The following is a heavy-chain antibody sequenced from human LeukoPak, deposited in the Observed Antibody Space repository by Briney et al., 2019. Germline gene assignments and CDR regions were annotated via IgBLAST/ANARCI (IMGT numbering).Heavy chain of an antibody. J-gene: IGHJ4*02. V-gene: IGHV3-53*01. CDR2: IYSGGFT. D-gene: IGHD3-10*01. Sequence: GGSLRLSCAASGFTISNSYIRWLRQAPGKGLEWVSHIYSGGFTQFAGSVKGRFTISRDNSKNTLYLQMNSLRAEDTAVYYCARVLITMVRGVYFDYWGQGTLVTVSS. CDR3: ARVLITMVRGVYFDY. CDR1: GFTISNSY.